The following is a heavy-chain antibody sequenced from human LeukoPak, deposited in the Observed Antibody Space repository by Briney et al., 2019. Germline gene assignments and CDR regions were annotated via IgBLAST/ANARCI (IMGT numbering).Heavy chain of an antibody. CDR1: GFTFSSYG. J-gene: IGHJ4*02. Sequence: PGGSLRLSCAASGFTFSSYGMHWVRQAPGKGLEWVAFIRYDGSNKYYADSVKGRFTISRDNSKNTLYLQMNSLRAEDTAVYYCAKALEIVVVPAALDGYWGQGTLVTVSS. V-gene: IGHV3-30*02. CDR2: IRYDGSNK. D-gene: IGHD2-2*03. CDR3: AKALEIVVVPAALDGY.